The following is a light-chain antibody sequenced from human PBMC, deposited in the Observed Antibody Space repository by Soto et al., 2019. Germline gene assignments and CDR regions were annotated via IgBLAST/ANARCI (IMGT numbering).Light chain of an antibody. CDR2: DVN. J-gene: IGLJ2*01. V-gene: IGLV2-14*03. CDR3: SSYTTSASII. CDR1: SSDIGTYRY. Sequence: QSVLTQPASVAGSPGESLAITCTGSSSDIGTYRYVSWYQQHPGKAPRLVLFDVNRRPSGVSDRFSGDKSGSTASLTISGLQAEDEAYYYCSSYTTSASIIFGRGTKVTVL.